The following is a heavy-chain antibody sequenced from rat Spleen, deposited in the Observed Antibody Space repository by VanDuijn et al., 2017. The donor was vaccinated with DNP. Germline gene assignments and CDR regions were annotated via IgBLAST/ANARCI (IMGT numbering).Heavy chain of an antibody. V-gene: IGHV5S23*01. CDR2: ISSTGVVT. Sequence: EVQLVESGGGLVRPGRSLTLSCGVSGFTFRDYNMAWVRQSPKKGLEWVASISSTGVVTYYRDSVKGRFTVSRDNRKNILYLQMDSLRSEDTATYYCTRRWYGSFGYWGQGVMVTISP. D-gene: IGHD1-8*01. CDR1: GFTFRDYN. CDR3: TRRWYGSFGY. J-gene: IGHJ2*01.